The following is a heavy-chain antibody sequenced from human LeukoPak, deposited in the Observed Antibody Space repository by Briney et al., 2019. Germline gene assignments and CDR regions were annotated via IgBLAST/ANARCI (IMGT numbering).Heavy chain of an antibody. D-gene: IGHD2/OR15-2a*01. J-gene: IGHJ6*03. Sequence: ASVKVSCKASGYTLTSYDINWVRQATGQGLEWMGWMNPNSGNTGYAQKFQGRVTMTRNTSISTAYMELSSLRSEDTAVYYCARGLYRDYYYYMDVWGKGTTVTVSS. CDR3: ARGLYRDYYYYMDV. CDR2: MNPNSGNT. CDR1: GYTLTSYD. V-gene: IGHV1-8*01.